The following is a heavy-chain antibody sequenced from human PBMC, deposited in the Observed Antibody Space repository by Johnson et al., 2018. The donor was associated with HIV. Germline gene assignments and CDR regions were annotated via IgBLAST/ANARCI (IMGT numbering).Heavy chain of an antibody. CDR1: GFTFSDYH. J-gene: IGHJ3*02. V-gene: IGHV3-11*04. CDR3: ARDGAYSYFAFDM. D-gene: IGHD5-18*01. CDR2: ISSSGNTI. Sequence: QVQLVESGGGLVKPGGSLRLSCVASGFTFSDYHMSWIRQAPGKGLEWVSYISSSGNTIYNADSVKCRFTISRDNSKNTVYLQMNSLRAEDTALYYCARDGAYSYFAFDMWGQGTMVTVSS.